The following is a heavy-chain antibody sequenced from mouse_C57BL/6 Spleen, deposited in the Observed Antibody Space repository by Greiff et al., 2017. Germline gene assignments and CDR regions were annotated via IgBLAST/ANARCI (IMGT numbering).Heavy chain of an antibody. J-gene: IGHJ1*03. CDR3: TGITTRVVGGYVDV. CDR2: IYPGNSDT. V-gene: IGHV1-5*01. D-gene: IGHD1-1*01. CDR1: GYTFTSYW. Sequence: EVQLQQSGTVLVRPGASVKMSCKTSGYTFTSYWMHWVKQRPGQGLEWIGAIYPGNSDTSYNQKFKGKAKLTAVTSASTAYMELSSLTNEDSAVYYCTGITTRVVGGYVDVWGTGTTVTVSS.